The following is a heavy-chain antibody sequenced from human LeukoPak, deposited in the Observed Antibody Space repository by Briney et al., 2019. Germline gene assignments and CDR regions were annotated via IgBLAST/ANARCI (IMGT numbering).Heavy chain of an antibody. J-gene: IGHJ6*03. CDR3: ARASRWNYYGSGTKNYYYYMDV. D-gene: IGHD3-10*01. Sequence: PSETLSLTCAVYGGSFSGYYWSWIRQPPGKGLEWIGEINHSGSTNYNPSLKSRVTISVDTSKNQFSLKLSSVTAADTAVYYCARASRWNYYGSGTKNYYYYMDVWGKGTTVTVSS. CDR1: GGSFSGYY. V-gene: IGHV4-34*01. CDR2: INHSGST.